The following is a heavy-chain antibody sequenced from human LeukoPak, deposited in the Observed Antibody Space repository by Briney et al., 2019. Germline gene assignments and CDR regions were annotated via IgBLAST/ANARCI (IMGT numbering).Heavy chain of an antibody. CDR1: GGSFSGYY. V-gene: IGHV4-34*01. CDR3: ARAARGTSCCFFDY. CDR2: INHSGST. D-gene: IGHD2-2*01. J-gene: IGHJ4*02. Sequence: PSETLSLTCAVYGGSFSGYYWSWIRQPPGKGLEWIGEINHSGSTNYNPSLKSRVTISVDTSKNQFSLKLSSVTAADTAVYYCARAARGTSCCFFDYWGQGTLVTVSS.